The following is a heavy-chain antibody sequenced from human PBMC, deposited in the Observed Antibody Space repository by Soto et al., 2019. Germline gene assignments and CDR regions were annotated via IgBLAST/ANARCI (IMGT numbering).Heavy chain of an antibody. Sequence: ASVKVSCKASGYTFTSYDINWVRQATGQGLEWMGWMNPNSGNTGYAQKFKGRVTMTRNTSISTAYMELSSLRSEDTAVYYCARGFRTIAAAAVRRYYYYYMDVWGKGTTVTVSS. CDR2: MNPNSGNT. J-gene: IGHJ6*03. V-gene: IGHV1-8*01. CDR3: ARGFRTIAAAAVRRYYYYYMDV. CDR1: GYTFTSYD. D-gene: IGHD6-13*01.